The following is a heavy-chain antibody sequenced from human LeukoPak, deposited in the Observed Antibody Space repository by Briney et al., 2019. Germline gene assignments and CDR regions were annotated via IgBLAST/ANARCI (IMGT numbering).Heavy chain of an antibody. V-gene: IGHV7-4-1*02. D-gene: IGHD3-10*01. CDR2: INTNTGNP. Sequence: ASVKVSCKASGYTFTSCAMNWVRQAPGQGLEWMGWINTNTGNPTYAQGFTGRFVFSLDTSVSTAYLQISSLKAEDTAVYYCARHYSGSGSFYKPDYWGQGTLVTVSS. CDR3: ARHYSGSGSFYKPDY. J-gene: IGHJ4*02. CDR1: GYTFTSCA.